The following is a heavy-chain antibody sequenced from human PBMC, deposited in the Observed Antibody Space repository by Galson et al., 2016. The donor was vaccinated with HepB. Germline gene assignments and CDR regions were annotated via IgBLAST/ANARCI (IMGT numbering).Heavy chain of an antibody. V-gene: IGHV3-33*01. Sequence: SLRLSCAASGFTFSDFGMHWVRQAPGKGLEWVAVIWYDGSNQYYANSVKGRFSISRDDSRNTLYLQISNLRAEDTAKYYCARDGVVATNAYGMDVWGQGTTVTVSS. CDR3: ARDGVVATNAYGMDV. CDR1: GFTFSDFG. CDR2: IWYDGSNQ. J-gene: IGHJ6*02. D-gene: IGHD5-12*01.